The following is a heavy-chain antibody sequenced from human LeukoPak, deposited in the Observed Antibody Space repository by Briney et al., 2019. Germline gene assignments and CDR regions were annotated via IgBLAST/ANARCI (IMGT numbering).Heavy chain of an antibody. CDR2: IYTSGST. D-gene: IGHD4-11*01. J-gene: IGHJ4*02. V-gene: IGHV4-4*07. CDR1: GGSLSSYY. Sequence: SETLSLTCTVSGGSLSSYYWSWNRQPAGKGLEWIGRIYTSGSTNYNPSLKSRVTMSVDTSKNQFSLKLSSVTAADTAVYYCARGDYSNHPVEYYFDYWGQGTLVTVSS. CDR3: ARGDYSNHPVEYYFDY.